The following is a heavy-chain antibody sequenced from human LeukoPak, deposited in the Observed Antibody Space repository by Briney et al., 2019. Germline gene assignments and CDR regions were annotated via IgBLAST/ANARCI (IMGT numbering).Heavy chain of an antibody. CDR1: GFTFSSYW. J-gene: IGHJ3*02. D-gene: IGHD3-9*01. Sequence: GGSLRLSCAASGFTFSSYWMSWVRQAPGKGLEWVANIKQDGSEKYYVDSVKGRFTISRDNAKNSLYLQMNSLRAEDTALYYCARDGGDYDILTGYSEAFDIWGQGTMVTVSS. CDR2: IKQDGSEK. V-gene: IGHV3-7*03. CDR3: ARDGGDYDILTGYSEAFDI.